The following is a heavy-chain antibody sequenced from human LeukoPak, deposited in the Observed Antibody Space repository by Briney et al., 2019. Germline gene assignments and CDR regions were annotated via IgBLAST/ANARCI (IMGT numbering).Heavy chain of an antibody. D-gene: IGHD3-3*01. V-gene: IGHV4-59*02. CDR3: AIMGSAYGNAFDV. J-gene: IGHJ3*01. CDR2: YYYGGST. Sequence: SETLSLTCTFSGGSVNSHFCSWVRHSPGKELEWIGYYYYGGSTLYNPSLSSRVTISVDASKNHFSLRLNSVTATDTGVYYCAIMGSAYGNAFDVWGQGTMVTVSP. CDR1: GGSVNSHF.